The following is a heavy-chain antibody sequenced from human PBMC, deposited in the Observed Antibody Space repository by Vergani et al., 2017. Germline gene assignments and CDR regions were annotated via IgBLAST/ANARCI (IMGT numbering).Heavy chain of an antibody. CDR3: ASRSSSHYYYYYMDV. D-gene: IGHD6-6*01. V-gene: IGHV4-61*08. J-gene: IGHJ6*03. CDR2: IYYSGST. Sequence: QVQLQESGPGLVKPSQTLSLTCTVSGGSISSGDYYWSWIRQPPGKGLDWIGYIYYSGSTNYNPSLKSRVTISADTSKNQFALKMSSGTAADTAVYYCASRSSSHYYYYYMDVWGKGTTVTVSS. CDR1: GGSISSGDYY.